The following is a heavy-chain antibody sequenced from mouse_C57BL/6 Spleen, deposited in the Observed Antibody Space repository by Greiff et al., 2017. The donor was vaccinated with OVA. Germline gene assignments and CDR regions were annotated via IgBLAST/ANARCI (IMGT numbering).Heavy chain of an antibody. J-gene: IGHJ4*01. D-gene: IGHD2-10*02. V-gene: IGHV1-50*01. CDR2: IDPSDSYT. Sequence: VQLQQPGAELVKPGASVKLSCKASGYTFTSYWMQWVKQRPGQGLEWIGEIDPSDSYTNYNQKFKGKATLTVDTSSSTAYMQLSSLTSEDSAVYYCARRRGMGFGGAMDYWGQGTSVTVSS. CDR3: ARRRGMGFGGAMDY. CDR1: GYTFTSYW.